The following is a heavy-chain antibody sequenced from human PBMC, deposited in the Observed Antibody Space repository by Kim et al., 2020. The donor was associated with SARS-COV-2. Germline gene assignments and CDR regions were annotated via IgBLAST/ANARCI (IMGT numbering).Heavy chain of an antibody. J-gene: IGHJ5*02. D-gene: IGHD6-13*01. CDR2: INTNTGNP. CDR1: GYTFTSYA. V-gene: IGHV7-4-1*02. Sequence: ASVKVSCKASGYTFTSYAMNWVRQAPGQGLEWMGWINTNTGNPTYAQGFTGRFVFSLDTSVSTAYLQISSLKAEDTAVYYCARVKSSSWYGGSGNWFDPWGQGTLVTVSS. CDR3: ARVKSSSWYGGSGNWFDP.